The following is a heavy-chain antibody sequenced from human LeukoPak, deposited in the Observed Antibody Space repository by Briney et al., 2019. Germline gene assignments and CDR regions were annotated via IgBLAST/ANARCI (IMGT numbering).Heavy chain of an antibody. V-gene: IGHV1-2*02. CDR1: GYTFTGYY. D-gene: IGHD6-13*01. CDR3: ARVGPGGIAAAGTNYIDY. Sequence: ASVKVSCKASGYTFTGYYMHWVRQAPGQGPEWMGWINPNSGGTNYAQKFQGRVTMTRDTSISTAYMELSRLRSDDTAVYYCARVGPGGIAAAGTNYIDYWGQGTLVTVSS. J-gene: IGHJ4*02. CDR2: INPNSGGT.